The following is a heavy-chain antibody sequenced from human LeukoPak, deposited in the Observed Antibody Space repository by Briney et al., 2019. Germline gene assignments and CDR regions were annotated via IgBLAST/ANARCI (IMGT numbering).Heavy chain of an antibody. J-gene: IGHJ4*02. D-gene: IGHD2-15*01. CDR1: GGTFISYA. Sequence: SVNVSFKASGGTFISYAISWVRQAPGQGLEWMGGIISIFGTANYAQKFQGRVTITADKSTSTAYMELSSLRSEDTAVYYCARDPEIYCSGGSCIDYWGQGTLVTVSS. V-gene: IGHV1-69*06. CDR3: ARDPEIYCSGGSCIDY. CDR2: IISIFGTA.